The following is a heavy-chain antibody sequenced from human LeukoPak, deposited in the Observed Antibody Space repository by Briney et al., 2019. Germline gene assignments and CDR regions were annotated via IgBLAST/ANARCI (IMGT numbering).Heavy chain of an antibody. CDR3: ARALSRGYSGYDYGLGY. D-gene: IGHD5-12*01. Sequence: ASVKVSCKASGYTFTSYYMHWVRQAPGQGLEWMGVINPSGGSTSYAQKFQGRVTMTRDTSTSTVYMELSSLRSEDTAVYYCARALSRGYSGYDYGLGYWGQGTLVTVSS. V-gene: IGHV1-46*01. J-gene: IGHJ4*02. CDR1: GYTFTSYY. CDR2: INPSGGST.